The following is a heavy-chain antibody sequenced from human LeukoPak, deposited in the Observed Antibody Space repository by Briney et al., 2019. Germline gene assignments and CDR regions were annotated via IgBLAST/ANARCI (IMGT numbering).Heavy chain of an antibody. J-gene: IGHJ4*02. Sequence: GGSLRHSCAASGFTFSSYSMNWVRQAPGKGLEWASYISSSSSTIYYADSVKGRFTISRDNAKNSLYLQMNSLRDEDTAVYYCARSDCSSTSCYFSFDYWGQGTLVTVSS. V-gene: IGHV3-48*02. CDR1: GFTFSSYS. D-gene: IGHD2-2*01. CDR3: ARSDCSSTSCYFSFDY. CDR2: ISSSSSTI.